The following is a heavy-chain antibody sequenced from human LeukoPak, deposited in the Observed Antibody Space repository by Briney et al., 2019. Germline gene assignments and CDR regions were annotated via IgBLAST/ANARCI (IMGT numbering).Heavy chain of an antibody. J-gene: IGHJ5*02. V-gene: IGHV3-21*01. D-gene: IGHD3-10*01. CDR1: EFTFSSYS. CDR3: ARVRYYGSGSYRVESYNWFDP. CDR2: ISSRNSYI. Sequence: PGGSLRLSCAASEFTFSSYSMNWVRQAPGKGLEWVSSISSRNSYIYYADSVKGRFTISRDNAKNSLYLQMNSLRAEDTAVYFCARVRYYGSGSYRVESYNWFDPWGQGTLVTVSS.